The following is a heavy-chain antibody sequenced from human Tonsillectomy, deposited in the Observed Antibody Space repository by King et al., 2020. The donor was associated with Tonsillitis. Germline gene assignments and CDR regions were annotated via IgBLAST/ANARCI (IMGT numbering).Heavy chain of an antibody. Sequence: QVQLVESGGSVVQPGGSLRLSCAASGFTFSTYGIHWVRQAPGKGLEWVAFIRYDGSNKYYANSVKGRFTISRDNSKNTLYLQMNSLRAEDTAVYYCAKVMITFGVVIASDAFDIWGQGTMVTVSS. V-gene: IGHV3-30*02. CDR3: AKVMITFGVVIASDAFDI. D-gene: IGHD3-16*02. CDR2: IRYDGSNK. J-gene: IGHJ3*02. CDR1: GFTFSTYG.